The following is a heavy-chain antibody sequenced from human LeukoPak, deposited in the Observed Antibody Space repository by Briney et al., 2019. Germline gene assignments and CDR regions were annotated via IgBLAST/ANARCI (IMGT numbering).Heavy chain of an antibody. V-gene: IGHV4-39*01. J-gene: IGHJ4*02. CDR3: ARHRGYDFWSGYYYYFDY. CDR2: IYYSGST. Sequence: SETLSLTCTVSGGSISSSSYYWGWLRQPPGKGLEWIGSIYYSGSTYYNPSLKSRVTISVDTSKNQFSLKLSSVTAADTAVYYCARHRGYDFWSGYYYYFDYWGQGTLVTVSS. CDR1: GGSISSSSYY. D-gene: IGHD3-3*01.